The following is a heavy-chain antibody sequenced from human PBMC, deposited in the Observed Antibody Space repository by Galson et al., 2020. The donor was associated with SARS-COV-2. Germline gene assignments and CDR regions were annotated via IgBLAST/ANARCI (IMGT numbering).Heavy chain of an antibody. CDR3: ARDSERRGYSYGPRTIDY. Sequence: SETLSLTCTVSGGSISSGGYYWSWIRQHPGKGLEWIGYIYYSGSTYYNPSLKSRVTISVDTSKNQFSLKLSSVTAADTAVYYCARDSERRGYSYGPRTIDYWGQGTLVTVSS. V-gene: IGHV4-31*03. CDR2: IYYSGST. CDR1: GGSISSGGYY. J-gene: IGHJ4*02. D-gene: IGHD5-18*01.